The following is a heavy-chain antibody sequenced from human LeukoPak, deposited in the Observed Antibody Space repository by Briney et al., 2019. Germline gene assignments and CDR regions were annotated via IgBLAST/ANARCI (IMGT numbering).Heavy chain of an antibody. J-gene: IGHJ4*02. D-gene: IGHD3-9*01. V-gene: IGHV3-30*02. CDR3: ATERYFDWLLPVELDY. CDR2: IRYDGSNK. Sequence: PGGSLRLSCAASGFTFSSYGMHWVRQAPGKGLEWVAFIRYDGSNKYYADSVKGRFTISRDNSKNTLYLQMNSLRAEDTAVYYCATERYFDWLLPVELDYWGQGTLVTVSS. CDR1: GFTFSSYG.